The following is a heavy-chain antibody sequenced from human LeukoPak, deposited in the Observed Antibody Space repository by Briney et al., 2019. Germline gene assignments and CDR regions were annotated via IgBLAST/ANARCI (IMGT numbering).Heavy chain of an antibody. CDR3: ARDAAVGEVDAFDI. V-gene: IGHV4-59*01. D-gene: IGHD3-10*01. CDR1: GGSISSYY. CDR2: IYYSGST. J-gene: IGHJ3*02. Sequence: SETLSLACTVSGGSISSYYWSWIRQPPGKGLEWIGYIYYSGSTNYNPSLKSRVTISVDTSKNQFSLKLSSVTAADTAVYYCARDAAVGEVDAFDIWGQGTMVTVSS.